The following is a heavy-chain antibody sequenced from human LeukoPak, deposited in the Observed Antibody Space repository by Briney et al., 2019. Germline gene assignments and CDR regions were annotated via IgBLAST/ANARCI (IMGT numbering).Heavy chain of an antibody. CDR2: INPNSGGT. CDR3: ARGDIRLQNYYMDV. CDR1: GYTFTGYY. J-gene: IGHJ6*03. Sequence: ASVKVSCKASGYTFTGYYIHWVRQAPGQGLEWMGWINPNSGGTNFAQKFQDRVTMTRDTSISTAYMELSRLRSDDTAVYYCARGDIRLQNYYMDVWGKGTTVTVSS. V-gene: IGHV1-2*02. D-gene: IGHD2-15*01.